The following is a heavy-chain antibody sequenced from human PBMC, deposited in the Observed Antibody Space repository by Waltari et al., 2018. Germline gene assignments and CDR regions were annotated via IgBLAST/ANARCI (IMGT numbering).Heavy chain of an antibody. CDR1: GFTFSRYA. J-gene: IGHJ4*02. V-gene: IGHV3-23*04. CDR3: AKGDYDFWSGYRYYFDY. D-gene: IGHD3-3*01. CDR2: ISGSGGST. Sequence: EVQLVESGGGLVQPGGSLRLSCAASGFTFSRYALSWVRQAPGKGVEWVSAISGSGGSTYYADSVKGRFTISRDNSKNTLYLQMNSLRAEDSAVYYCAKGDYDFWSGYRYYFDYWGQGTLVTVSS.